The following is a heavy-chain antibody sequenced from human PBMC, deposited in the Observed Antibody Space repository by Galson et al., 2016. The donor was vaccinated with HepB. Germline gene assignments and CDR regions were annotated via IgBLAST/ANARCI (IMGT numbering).Heavy chain of an antibody. J-gene: IGHJ4*02. D-gene: IGHD3-10*01. V-gene: IGHV1-46*01. CDR3: ARDPGGY. CDR1: GYNFTSSY. Sequence: SVKVSCKASGYNFTSSYIHWVRQAPGQGFEWMAVINPSDGRTSYAQKSQGRLSTTRDMSTTTVYMELSTLQSEDTAVYYCARDPGGYWGQGTLITVSS. CDR2: INPSDGRT.